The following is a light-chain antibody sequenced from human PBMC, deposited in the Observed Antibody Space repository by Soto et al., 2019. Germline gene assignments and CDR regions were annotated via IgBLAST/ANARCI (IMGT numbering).Light chain of an antibody. J-gene: IGKJ4*01. CDR3: QQLNSYPLP. V-gene: IGKV1-9*01. Sequence: QLTQTPSSLSASVGDRVTITCRASQGISSYLAWYQQKPGKAPKLLIYAASTLQSGVPSRFSGSGSGTDFTLTISSLQPEDFATYYCQQLNSYPLPFGGGTKVDIK. CDR1: QGISSY. CDR2: AAS.